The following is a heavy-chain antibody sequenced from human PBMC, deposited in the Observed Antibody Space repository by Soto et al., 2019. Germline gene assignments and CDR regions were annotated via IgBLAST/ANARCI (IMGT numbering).Heavy chain of an antibody. Sequence: SETPSLPCTVSGGSISSYYWTWIRQPPGKGLEWIGYIYYSGGTNYNPSLKSRVAISIGTSKNQFSLRLTSVTAADTAVYYCARDGRGLFDSWGQGILVTVSS. V-gene: IGHV4-59*01. CDR2: IYYSGGT. D-gene: IGHD1-26*01. CDR1: GGSISSYY. J-gene: IGHJ4*02. CDR3: ARDGRGLFDS.